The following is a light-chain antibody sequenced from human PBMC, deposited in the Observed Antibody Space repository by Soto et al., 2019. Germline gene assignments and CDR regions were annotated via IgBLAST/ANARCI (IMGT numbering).Light chain of an antibody. V-gene: IGKV3-11*01. CDR1: QSVSSY. J-gene: IGKJ5*01. CDR3: QQRSNWPPIT. Sequence: EMVLTRSPATGSWSRVEIGTPSVMASQSVSSYLAWYQQKPGQAPRLLIYDASNRATGIPARFSGSGSGTDFTLTISSLEPEHFAVYYCQQRSNWPPITFGQGTRLEIK. CDR2: DAS.